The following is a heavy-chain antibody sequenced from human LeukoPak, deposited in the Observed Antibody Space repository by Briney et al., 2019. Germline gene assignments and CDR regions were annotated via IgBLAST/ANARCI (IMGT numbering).Heavy chain of an antibody. CDR2: INPSGGST. V-gene: IGHV1-46*01. Sequence: ASVKVSCKASGYTFTNYYIHWVRQAPGQGLEWMGVINPSGGSTSYAQKFQGRVTMTRDMSTSTVYMELSSLRSEDTAVYYCHMDIVAPNNYFDYWGQGALVTVSS. J-gene: IGHJ4*02. D-gene: IGHD5-12*01. CDR1: GYTFTNYY. CDR3: HMDIVAPNNYFDY.